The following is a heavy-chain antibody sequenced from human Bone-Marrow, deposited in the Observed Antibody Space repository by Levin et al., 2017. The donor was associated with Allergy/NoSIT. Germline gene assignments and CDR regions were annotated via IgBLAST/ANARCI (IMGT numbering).Heavy chain of an antibody. J-gene: IGHJ6*03. V-gene: IGHV4-59*01. D-gene: IGHD3-3*01. CDR2: IYYSGST. CDR1: GGSISSYY. Sequence: SETLSLTCTVSGGSISSYYWSWIRQPPGKGLEWIGYIYYSGSTNYNPSLKSRVTISVDTSKNQFSLKLSSVTAADTAVYYCAGAPYDFWSGYFLYYMDVWGKGTTVTVSS. CDR3: AGAPYDFWSGYFLYYMDV.